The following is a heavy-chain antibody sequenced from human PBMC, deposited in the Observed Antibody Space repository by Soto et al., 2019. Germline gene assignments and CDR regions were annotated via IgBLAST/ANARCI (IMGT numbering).Heavy chain of an antibody. J-gene: IGHJ3*02. CDR2: VSSSSSYL. V-gene: IGHV3-21*01. Sequence: EVQLVESGGGLVKPGGSLRLSCAASGFTFSSYSMKWVRQAPWKGLEWVSSVSSSSSYLYYADSVKGRFTISRDNAKNSLELQMNCLRAEETPWYYCLREDARDIVVLVDATIDIRGQGPKVTVS. D-gene: IGHD2-15*01. CDR1: GFTFSSYS. CDR3: LREDARDIVVLVDATIDI.